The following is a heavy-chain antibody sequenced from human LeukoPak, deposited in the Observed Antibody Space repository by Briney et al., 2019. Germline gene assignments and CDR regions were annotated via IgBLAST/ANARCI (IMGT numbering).Heavy chain of an antibody. CDR2: HFASNK. Sequence: GGSLRLSCVTSGFIFSSYGIHWVRQAPGKGLEWVAWHFASNKYYAESVRGRFTMSRDNSKSTLYLQMDSLRVEDTAVYYCARDLCSTTSCFDYWGQGTLVSVSS. V-gene: IGHV3-33*01. CDR3: ARDLCSTTSCFDY. D-gene: IGHD2-2*01. J-gene: IGHJ4*02. CDR1: GFIFSSYG.